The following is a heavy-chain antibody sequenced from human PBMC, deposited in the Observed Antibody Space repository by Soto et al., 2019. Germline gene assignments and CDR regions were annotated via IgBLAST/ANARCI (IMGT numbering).Heavy chain of an antibody. CDR1: GGSFSGYY. V-gene: IGHV4-34*01. D-gene: IGHD3-10*01. J-gene: IGHJ6*02. CDR2: INHSGST. CDR3: ARSGYYYGSGWGPRPYYYGMDV. Sequence: SETLSLTCAVYGGSFSGYYWSWIRQPPGKGLEWIGEINHSGSTNYNPSLKSRVTISVDTSKNQFSLKLSSVTAADTAVYYCARSGYYYGSGWGPRPYYYGMDVWGQGTTVTVSS.